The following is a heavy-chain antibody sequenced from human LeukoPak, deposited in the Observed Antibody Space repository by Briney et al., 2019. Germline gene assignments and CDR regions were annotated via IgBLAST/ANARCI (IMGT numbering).Heavy chain of an antibody. V-gene: IGHV4-59*01. CDR1: GGSIGSYY. J-gene: IGHJ3*02. Sequence: NASETLSLTCTVSGGSIGSYYWTWIRQPPGKGLEWVGHIHYSGTTKCNASLKSRVTISVDTSKNHFSLKLSSVTAADTAVYYCARVASDVCDIWGQGTMVTVSS. CDR3: ARVASDVCDI. D-gene: IGHD3-16*01. CDR2: IHYSGTT.